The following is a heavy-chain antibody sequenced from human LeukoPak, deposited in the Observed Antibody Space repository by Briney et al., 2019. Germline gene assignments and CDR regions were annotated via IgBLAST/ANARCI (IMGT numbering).Heavy chain of an antibody. CDR2: INWNGGST. CDR3: ARGLELDIVATGGAFDI. D-gene: IGHD5-12*01. CDR1: GFTFVDYG. J-gene: IGHJ3*02. V-gene: IGHV3-20*01. Sequence: GGSLRLSCAASGFTFVDYGMSWVRQAPGKGLEWVSGINWNGGSTGYADSVKGRFTISRDNAKNSLYLQMNSLRAEDTALYHCARGLELDIVATGGAFDIWGQGTMVTVSS.